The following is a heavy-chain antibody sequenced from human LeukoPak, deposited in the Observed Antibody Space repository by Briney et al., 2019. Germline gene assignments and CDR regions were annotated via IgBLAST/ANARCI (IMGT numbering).Heavy chain of an antibody. CDR1: GFIFSDYH. CDR2: ISPGGDEV. V-gene: IGHV3-11*01. CDR3: YGGNSGGDY. D-gene: IGHD4-23*01. Sequence: GGSLRLSCAASGFIFSDYHMSWIRQAPGKGLEWVSYISPGGDEVYFADSVKGRFTISRDNAKNSLFLQMSSLRAEDTAVYYCYGGNSGGDYWGQGTLVTVSS. J-gene: IGHJ4*02.